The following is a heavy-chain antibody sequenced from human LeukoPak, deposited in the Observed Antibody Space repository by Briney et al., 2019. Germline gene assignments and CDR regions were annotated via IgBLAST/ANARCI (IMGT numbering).Heavy chain of an antibody. CDR2: IYLYGTT. CDR3: ARQKWEQQGRDYYFNGLDV. CDR1: IGSISSSKW. Sequence: SETLSLTCSVSIGSISSSKWWSWVRQSPAKGLEWIGEIYLYGTTNYNPSFTSRVTMSVDRSRNQFSLKLTSVTAADTAVYYCARQKWEQQGRDYYFNGLDVWGPGTTVIVSS. J-gene: IGHJ6*02. V-gene: IGHV4-4*02. D-gene: IGHD1/OR15-1a*01.